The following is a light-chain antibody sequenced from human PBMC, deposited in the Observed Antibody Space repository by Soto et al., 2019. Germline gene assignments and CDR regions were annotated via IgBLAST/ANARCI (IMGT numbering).Light chain of an antibody. Sequence: EIVLIHSRSTMFLSPGERVSXSCGASQSVSSYLAWYQQKPGQAPRLLIHGATTRATGIPARFSGCGSGTEFTLTISSLQSEDFAVYYCQQYNHLPRSFGQGTKVDLK. CDR2: GAT. CDR1: QSVSSY. V-gene: IGKV3-15*01. CDR3: QQYNHLPRS. J-gene: IGKJ1*01.